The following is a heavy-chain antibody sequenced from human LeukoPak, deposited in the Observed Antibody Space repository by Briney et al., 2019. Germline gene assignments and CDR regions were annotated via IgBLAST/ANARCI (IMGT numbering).Heavy chain of an antibody. V-gene: IGHV4-4*02. Sequence: PSETLSLTCAVSGDSISSNYCWRWVRQFPGKGLEWIGEVYRRGSTSYNPSLKSRVVISIDKSKNPYSLNLNSVTAADTAMYYCGRHAYGDSSAAFDIWGQGTMVIVSS. CDR2: VYRRGST. D-gene: IGHD4-17*01. CDR3: GRHAYGDSSAAFDI. J-gene: IGHJ3*02. CDR1: GDSISSNYC.